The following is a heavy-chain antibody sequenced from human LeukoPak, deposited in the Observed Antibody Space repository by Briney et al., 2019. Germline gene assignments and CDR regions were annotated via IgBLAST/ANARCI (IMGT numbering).Heavy chain of an antibody. CDR2: VNPNSGNT. D-gene: IGHD5-12*01. J-gene: IGHJ6*03. V-gene: IGHV1-8*01. Sequence: GASVKVPCKASGYTFTSYDINWVRQATGQGLEWMGWVNPNSGNTGYAQKFQGRVTMTRNTSISTAYMELSSLRSEDTAVYYCARNSGYDLHSYYYYYMDVWGKGTTVTVSS. CDR3: ARNSGYDLHSYYYYYMDV. CDR1: GYTFTSYD.